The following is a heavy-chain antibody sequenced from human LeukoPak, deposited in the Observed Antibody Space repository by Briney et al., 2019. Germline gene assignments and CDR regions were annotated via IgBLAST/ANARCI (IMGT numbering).Heavy chain of an antibody. Sequence: GGSLRLSCAASGFTFRTYAMTWVRQAPGKGLEWVAVISYDGSNKDYVDSVKGRFTISRDNSKNTVYLQMNSLRGEDTAVYYCVKDPDGYWGQGTLVTVSS. CDR3: VKDPDGY. CDR2: ISYDGSNK. CDR1: GFTFRTYA. V-gene: IGHV3-30*18. J-gene: IGHJ4*02.